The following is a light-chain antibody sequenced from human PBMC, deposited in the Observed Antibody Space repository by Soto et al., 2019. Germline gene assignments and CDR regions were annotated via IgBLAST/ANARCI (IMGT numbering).Light chain of an antibody. V-gene: IGKV1-5*01. CDR1: QNINNW. Sequence: DIQMTQSPSTLSASVGDRVTITCRASQNINNWIAWYQQTPGKAPKFLIYDASTLESGVPSRFSGSGFGTEFSLPISSLQPDDFGSYYCEHMRTFGQGTKVEIK. CDR2: DAS. J-gene: IGKJ1*01. CDR3: EHMRT.